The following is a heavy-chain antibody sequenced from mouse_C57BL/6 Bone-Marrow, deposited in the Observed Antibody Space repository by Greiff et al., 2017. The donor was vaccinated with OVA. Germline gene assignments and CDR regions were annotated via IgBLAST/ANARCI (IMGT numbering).Heavy chain of an antibody. D-gene: IGHD2-5*01. V-gene: IGHV1-69*01. CDR2: IDPSDSYT. Sequence: QVQLQQPGAELVMPGASVKLSCKASGYTFTSYWMHWVKQRPGQGLEWIGEIDPSDSYTNYNQKFKGKSTLTVDKSSSTAYMQLSILTSEDSAVYYCARCSNYGHSAMDYWGQGTSVTVSS. CDR1: GYTFTSYW. J-gene: IGHJ4*01. CDR3: ARCSNYGHSAMDY.